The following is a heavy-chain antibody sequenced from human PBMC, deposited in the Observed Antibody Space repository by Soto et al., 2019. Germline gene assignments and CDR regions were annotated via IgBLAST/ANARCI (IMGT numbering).Heavy chain of an antibody. CDR3: ASLSVPYDIFTGHARSFDY. CDR2: INHSGST. CDR1: GGSFSGYY. J-gene: IGHJ4*02. Sequence: SETLSLTCAVYGGSFSGYYWSWIRQPPGKGLEWIGEINHSGSTNYNPSLKSRVTISVDTSKNQFSLKLSSVTAADTAVYYCASLSVPYDIFTGHARSFDYWGQETPVTVSS. V-gene: IGHV4-34*01. D-gene: IGHD3-9*01.